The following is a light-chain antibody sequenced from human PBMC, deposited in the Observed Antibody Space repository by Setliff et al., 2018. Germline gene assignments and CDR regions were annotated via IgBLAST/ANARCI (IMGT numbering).Light chain of an antibody. V-gene: IGKV1-5*03. CDR3: QQYNSHSWT. Sequence: DIQTTQSPSTLSASVGDRVTITCRASQTISSWLAWYQQKAGKAPKLLINKASTLESGVPSRFSGSGSGTEFTLTISSLQPDDFATYYCQQYNSHSWTFGQGTKVEIK. J-gene: IGKJ1*01. CDR2: KAS. CDR1: QTISSW.